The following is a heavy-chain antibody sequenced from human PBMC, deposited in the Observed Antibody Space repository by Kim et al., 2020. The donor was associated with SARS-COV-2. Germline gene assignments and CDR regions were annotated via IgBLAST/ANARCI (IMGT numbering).Heavy chain of an antibody. V-gene: IGHV3-23*01. CDR1: EFSFSEYA. Sequence: GGSLRLSCAASEFSFSEYAMNWVRQDPGKALEWVSTISSGGRSTYYADSVKGRFVISEDNSKNTLFLQMHSLRTEDTAVYYCAKDRYCSGGICPPDYWGQGTLVTVSS. CDR2: ISSGGRST. CDR3: AKDRYCSGGICPPDY. J-gene: IGHJ4*02. D-gene: IGHD2-15*01.